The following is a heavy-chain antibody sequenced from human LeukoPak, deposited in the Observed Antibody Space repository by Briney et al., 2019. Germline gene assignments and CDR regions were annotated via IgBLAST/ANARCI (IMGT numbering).Heavy chain of an antibody. CDR2: IIPVFGTA. J-gene: IGHJ4*02. D-gene: IGHD6-19*01. V-gene: IGHV1-69*06. CDR3: AMGVGAPEDLAVAADFDY. Sequence: SVKVSCKASGGTFSTYVISWVRQAPGQGLEWMGGIIPVFGTANYAEKFQDRVTITADKSTSTAYMELSSLRSEDTAVYYCAMGVGAPEDLAVAADFDYWGQGTLVTVSS. CDR1: GGTFSTYV.